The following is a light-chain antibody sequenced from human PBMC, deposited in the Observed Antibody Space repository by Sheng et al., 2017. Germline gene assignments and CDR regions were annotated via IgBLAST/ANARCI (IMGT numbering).Light chain of an antibody. CDR2: DAS. CDR1: QDISNY. Sequence: DIQMTQSPSSLSASVGDSVTITCQASQDISNYLNWYVQKPVKAPKLLIFDASNLEVGVPSRFSGSGSGTDFSFTISSLQPEDVATYYCQQYDNLPITFGQGTRLEIQ. V-gene: IGKV1-33*01. J-gene: IGKJ5*01. CDR3: QQYDNLPIT.